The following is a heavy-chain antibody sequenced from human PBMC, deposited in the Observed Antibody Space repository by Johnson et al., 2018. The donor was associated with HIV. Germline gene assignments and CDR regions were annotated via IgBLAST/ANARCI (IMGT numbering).Heavy chain of an antibody. Sequence: VQVVESGGGLVQPEESLRLSCAASGFTFSSYSMTWVRQAPGKGLEWVSVVSGSGGRTYYADSVKGRFTISRDNSKNTLYLQMNSLKTEDTAVYYCTPDGYNLGGAFDIWGQGTKVTVSS. D-gene: IGHD5-24*01. CDR2: VSGSGGRT. J-gene: IGHJ3*02. CDR3: TPDGYNLGGAFDI. V-gene: IGHV3-23*04. CDR1: GFTFSSYS.